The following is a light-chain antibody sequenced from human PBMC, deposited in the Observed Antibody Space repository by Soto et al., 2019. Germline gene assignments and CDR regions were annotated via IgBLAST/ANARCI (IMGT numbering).Light chain of an antibody. Sequence: QSALTQPASVSGSPGQSITISCTGTSGDVGGYYYVSWYQQLPGKAPKLMISEVSNRPSGVSNRFSGSKSGNTASLTISGLKAEDEADYYCSSYTAGGTIFGTGTKV. J-gene: IGLJ1*01. CDR1: SGDVGGYYY. CDR2: EVS. CDR3: SSYTAGGTI. V-gene: IGLV2-14*01.